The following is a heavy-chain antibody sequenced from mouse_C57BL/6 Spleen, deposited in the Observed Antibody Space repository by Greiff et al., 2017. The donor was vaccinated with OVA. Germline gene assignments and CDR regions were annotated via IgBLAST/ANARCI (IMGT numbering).Heavy chain of an antibody. J-gene: IGHJ3*01. D-gene: IGHD2-1*01. CDR2: IRIKANGYTT. CDR3: ARSYGNYEAWFAY. V-gene: IGHV7-3*01. Sequence: EVQLQESGGGLVQPGGSLSLSCAASGFTFTDYYMSWVRQPPGKALEWLGFIRIKANGYTTEYSASVKGRFTISRDNSQSILYLQMNALRAEDSATYYCARSYGNYEAWFAYWGQGTLVTVSA. CDR1: GFTFTDYY.